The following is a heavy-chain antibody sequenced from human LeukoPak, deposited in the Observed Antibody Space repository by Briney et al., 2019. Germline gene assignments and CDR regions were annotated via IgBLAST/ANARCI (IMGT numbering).Heavy chain of an antibody. CDR2: IRYDGSNK. CDR1: GFTFRTYG. Sequence: GGSLRLSCAASGFTFRTYGMHWVRQAPGKGLEWVAFIRYDGSNKYYADSVKGRFTISRDNSKNTLYLQMNSLRAEDTAVYYCAKDRYALYSSSGWCYFDYWGQGTLVTVSS. J-gene: IGHJ4*02. V-gene: IGHV3-30*02. CDR3: AKDRYALYSSSGWCYFDY. D-gene: IGHD6-13*01.